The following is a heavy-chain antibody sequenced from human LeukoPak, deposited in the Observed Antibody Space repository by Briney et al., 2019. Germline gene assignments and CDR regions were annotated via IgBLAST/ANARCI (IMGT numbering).Heavy chain of an antibody. J-gene: IGHJ4*02. CDR2: IYPSGST. Sequence: SQTLSLTCTVSGGSISSGYYYCSWIRQPAGKGLEWIGHIYPSGSTNYNPSLKSRVIISVDTSKNQFSLKLSSVTAADTAIYYCATSEGYWGQGTLVTVSS. CDR3: ATSEGY. V-gene: IGHV4-61*09. CDR1: GGSISSGYYY.